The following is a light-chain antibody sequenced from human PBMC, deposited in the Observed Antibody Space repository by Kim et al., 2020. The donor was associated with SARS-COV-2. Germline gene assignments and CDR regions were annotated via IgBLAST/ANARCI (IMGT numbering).Light chain of an antibody. CDR3: NSRDSNDNVV. CDR2: GKN. J-gene: IGLJ2*01. CDR1: SLRSYY. V-gene: IGLV3-19*01. Sequence: VALGQTVRSTCQGDSLRSYYATWYQQKPGQAPIVVIYGKNNRPSGIPDRFSGSRSGNTASLTITGTQAGDEADYYCNSRDSNDNVVFGGGTQLTVL.